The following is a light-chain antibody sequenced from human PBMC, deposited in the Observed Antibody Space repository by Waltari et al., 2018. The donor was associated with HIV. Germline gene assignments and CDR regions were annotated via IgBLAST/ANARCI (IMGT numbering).Light chain of an antibody. Sequence: DIVMTQSPLSLSVNPGEPASISGRSNQSLLHSNGYTYLDWYVKKPGQSPQLLIFVASRRASGVPDRFSGSASGTDFTLKISRVEAEDVGVYYCMQAVEKWTFGPGTKVEI. V-gene: IGKV2-28*01. CDR3: MQAVEKWT. J-gene: IGKJ1*01. CDR1: QSLLHSNGYTY. CDR2: VAS.